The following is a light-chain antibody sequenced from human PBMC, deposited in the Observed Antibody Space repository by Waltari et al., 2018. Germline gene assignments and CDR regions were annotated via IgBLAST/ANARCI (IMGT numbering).Light chain of an antibody. Sequence: QSALTQPASVSGSPGQSLTISCTGTSSDVGAYNYASWYQQHPGKAPKLIIYEVKNRPSGVSNRFSGSKSGNTASLTISGLQAEDEADYYCSSYTTSTTLVFGGGTKVTVL. CDR3: SSYTTSTTLV. CDR2: EVK. CDR1: SSDVGAYNY. J-gene: IGLJ3*02. V-gene: IGLV2-14*01.